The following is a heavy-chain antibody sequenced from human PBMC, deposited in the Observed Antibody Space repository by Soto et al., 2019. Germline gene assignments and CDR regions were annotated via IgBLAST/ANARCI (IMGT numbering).Heavy chain of an antibody. CDR2: IWYDGSNK. CDR3: ARDRSEWLSGTNWFDP. D-gene: IGHD5-12*01. Sequence: GGPLRLSCAASGFTFSSYGMHWFRQAPGKGLEWVAVIWYDGSNKYYADSVKGRFTISRDNSKNTLYLQMNSLRAEDTAVYYCARDRSEWLSGTNWFDPWGQGTLVTV. J-gene: IGHJ5*02. V-gene: IGHV3-33*01. CDR1: GFTFSSYG.